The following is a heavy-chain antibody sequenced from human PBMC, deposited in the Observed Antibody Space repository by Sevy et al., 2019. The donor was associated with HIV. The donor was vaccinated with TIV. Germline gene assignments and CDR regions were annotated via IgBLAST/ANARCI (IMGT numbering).Heavy chain of an antibody. V-gene: IGHV3-48*01. CDR3: ARVPLYDEPWYCDH. CDR2: ISGTSRTI. CDR1: GFSFNTYS. Sequence: GGSLRLSCGASGFSFNTYSMNWVRQAPGKGLEWISYISGTSRTIYYADSVKGRFTISRDNAKNSLYLQRNRLRAEDTAVYYFARVPLYDEPWYCDHWGQGTLVTVSS. J-gene: IGHJ4*02. D-gene: IGHD2-15*01.